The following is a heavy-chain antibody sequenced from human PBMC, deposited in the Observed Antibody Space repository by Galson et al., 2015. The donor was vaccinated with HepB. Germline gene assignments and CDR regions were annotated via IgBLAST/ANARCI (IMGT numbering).Heavy chain of an antibody. CDR1: GFTFSSYA. Sequence: SLRLSCAASGFTFSSYAMHWVRQAPGKGLEWVAVISYDGSNKYYADSVKGRFTISRDNSKNTLYLQMNSLRAEDTAVCYCARWGLAAAGTADGMDVWGQGTTVTVSS. J-gene: IGHJ6*02. D-gene: IGHD6-13*01. CDR2: ISYDGSNK. V-gene: IGHV3-30*04. CDR3: ARWGLAAAGTADGMDV.